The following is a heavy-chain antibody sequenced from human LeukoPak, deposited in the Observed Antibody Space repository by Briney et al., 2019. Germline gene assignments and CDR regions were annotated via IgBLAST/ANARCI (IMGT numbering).Heavy chain of an antibody. D-gene: IGHD3-9*01. Sequence: GGSLRLSCAASRFTFSSYAMHWVRQAPGKGLEWVAVISYDGSNKYYADSVKGRFTISRDNSKNTLYLQMNSLRAEDTAVYYCARDGVLRYFDWLVGDAFDIWGQGTMVTVSS. CDR1: RFTFSSYA. CDR2: ISYDGSNK. V-gene: IGHV3-30*04. J-gene: IGHJ3*02. CDR3: ARDGVLRYFDWLVGDAFDI.